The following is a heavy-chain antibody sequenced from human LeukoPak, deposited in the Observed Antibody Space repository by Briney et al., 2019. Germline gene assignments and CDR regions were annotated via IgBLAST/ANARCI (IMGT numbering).Heavy chain of an antibody. D-gene: IGHD1-26*01. CDR3: AATYSGNWEFDY. CDR2: INWNGGNT. V-gene: IGHV3-20*04. J-gene: IGHJ4*02. Sequence: GGSLRLSCAASGFTFDDYAMSWVRQAPGKGLEWVSGINWNGGNTGSADSVKGRFTTSRDNAKNSLYLQMNSLRAEDTALYYCAATYSGNWEFDYWGQGTLVTVSS. CDR1: GFTFDDYA.